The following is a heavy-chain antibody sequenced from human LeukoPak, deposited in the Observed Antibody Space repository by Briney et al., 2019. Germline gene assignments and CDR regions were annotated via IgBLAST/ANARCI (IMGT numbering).Heavy chain of an antibody. Sequence: SVKVSCKASGGTFSSYAISWVRQAPGQGLEWMGGIIPIFGTANYAQKFQGRVTMTRDTSISTAYMELSRLRSDDMAVYYCARDHSGSWDWGQGTLVTVSS. CDR2: IIPIFGTA. D-gene: IGHD1-26*01. J-gene: IGHJ4*02. CDR3: ARDHSGSWD. CDR1: GGTFSSYA. V-gene: IGHV1-69*05.